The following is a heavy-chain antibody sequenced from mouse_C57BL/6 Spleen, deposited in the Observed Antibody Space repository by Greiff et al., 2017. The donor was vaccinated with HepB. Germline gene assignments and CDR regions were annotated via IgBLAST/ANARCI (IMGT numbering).Heavy chain of an antibody. CDR3: TSITTVVATRYFDV. D-gene: IGHD1-1*01. Sequence: VQLQQSGAELVRPGASVKLSCTASAFNIKDYYMHWVKQRPEQGLEWIGRIDPEDGDTEYAPKFQGKATMTADTSSNTAYLQLSSLTSEDTAVYYCTSITTVVATRYFDVWGTGTTVTVSS. CDR1: AFNIKDYY. CDR2: IDPEDGDT. V-gene: IGHV14-1*01. J-gene: IGHJ1*03.